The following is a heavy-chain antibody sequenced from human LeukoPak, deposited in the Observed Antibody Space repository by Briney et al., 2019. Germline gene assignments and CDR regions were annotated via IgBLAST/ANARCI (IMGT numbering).Heavy chain of an antibody. CDR2: IHYSGST. V-gene: IGHV4-59*08. J-gene: IGHJ3*01. CDR3: ARHSNDAFDV. CDR1: GDSMSDYY. Sequence: SETLSLTCAVSGDSMSDYYWTWIRQPPGKGLEWIGYIHYSGSTHCSPSLRSRVTMSIDTSKNHFSLRLSSVTAADTAVYYCARHSNDAFDVWAQGTMVTVSS. D-gene: IGHD6-13*01.